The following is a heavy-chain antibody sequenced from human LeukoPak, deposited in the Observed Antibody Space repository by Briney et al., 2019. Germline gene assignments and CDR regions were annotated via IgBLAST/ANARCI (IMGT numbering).Heavy chain of an antibody. Sequence: GGSLRLSCAASGFTFSSYSMNWVRQAPGKGLEWVSSISSSSSYIYYADSVKGRFTISRDNAKNSLYLQMNSLRAEDTAVYYCARGGGYSYGSFDYWGQGALVTVSS. D-gene: IGHD5-18*01. CDR1: GFTFSSYS. J-gene: IGHJ4*02. V-gene: IGHV3-21*01. CDR3: ARGGGYSYGSFDY. CDR2: ISSSSSYI.